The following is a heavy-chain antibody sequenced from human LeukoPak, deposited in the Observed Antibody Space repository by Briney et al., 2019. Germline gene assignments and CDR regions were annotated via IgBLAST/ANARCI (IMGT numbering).Heavy chain of an antibody. D-gene: IGHD4-17*01. CDR3: ARSLGDYGHYYYGMDV. Sequence: SVKVPCKASGGTFSSYAISLVRQAPGQGLEWMGGIIPIFGTANYAQKFQGRVTITADESTSTAYMELSSLGSEDTAVYYCARSLGDYGHYYYGMDVWGQGTTVTVSS. V-gene: IGHV1-69*13. CDR1: GGTFSSYA. J-gene: IGHJ6*02. CDR2: IIPIFGTA.